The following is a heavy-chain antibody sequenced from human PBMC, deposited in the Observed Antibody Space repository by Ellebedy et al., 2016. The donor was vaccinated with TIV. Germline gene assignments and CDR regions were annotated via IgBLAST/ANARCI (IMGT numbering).Heavy chain of an antibody. CDR1: GYTFTTYT. CDR3: ARETHYYDSRSDYPWGS. Sequence: ASVKASCXASGYTFTTYTMHWVRQAPGHSLEWMGWINAGNANTKYSQKFQGRVTITRGTSASTAYMELSSLRSEDTAVYYCARETHYYDSRSDYPWGSWGQGTLVTVSP. V-gene: IGHV1-3*01. CDR2: INAGNANT. D-gene: IGHD3-22*01. J-gene: IGHJ5*02.